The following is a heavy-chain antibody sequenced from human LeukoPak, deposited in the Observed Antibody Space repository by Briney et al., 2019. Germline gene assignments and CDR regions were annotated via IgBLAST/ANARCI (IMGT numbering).Heavy chain of an antibody. V-gene: IGHV1-18*01. CDR1: GYTHTSYG. CDR2: ISAYNGNT. D-gene: IGHD3-10*01. CDR3: ARDYMVRGGISYYYYYGMDV. Sequence: GASVKLSCKASGYTHTSYGISWVRQAPGQALEWLGWISAYNGNTHYAQKLQGRVTMTTDTPTSTAYIELRTLRSDDTAVYYCARDYMVRGGISYYYYYGMDVWGQGTTVTVSS. J-gene: IGHJ6*02.